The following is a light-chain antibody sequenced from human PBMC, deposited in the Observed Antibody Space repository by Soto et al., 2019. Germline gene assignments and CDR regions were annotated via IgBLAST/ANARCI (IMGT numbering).Light chain of an antibody. Sequence: EIVMTQSPATLSVSPGERATLSCRASQSVNSNLAWYQQKPGQAPRLLIYAASTRATDIPAGFSGSGSGTEFTLTISSLQSEDFAVYYCQQYNNWPLTFGGGTKVEIE. J-gene: IGKJ4*01. CDR2: AAS. CDR1: QSVNSN. V-gene: IGKV3-15*01. CDR3: QQYNNWPLT.